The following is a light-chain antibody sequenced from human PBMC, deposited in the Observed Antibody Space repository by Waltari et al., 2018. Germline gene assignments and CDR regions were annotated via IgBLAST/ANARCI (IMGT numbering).Light chain of an antibody. J-gene: IGLJ1*01. CDR1: SNDIGNYDL. V-gene: IGLV2-23*01. Sequence: QSALTQPASVSGSPGQSITLSCPGPSNDIGNYDLVSWYQQRPGEAPKLLMYGATKRPSGVSNRFSGSKSGKTASLSISGLQTEDEADYYCFSFVAANSFVFGPGTKVTVL. CDR2: GAT. CDR3: FSFVAANSFV.